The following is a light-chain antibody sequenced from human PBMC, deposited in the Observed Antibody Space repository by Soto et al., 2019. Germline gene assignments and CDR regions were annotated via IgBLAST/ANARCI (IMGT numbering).Light chain of an antibody. CDR3: QEYNTFPWT. J-gene: IGKJ1*01. V-gene: IGKV1-5*03. CDR2: KVS. Sequence: DIQMTQSPSTLSASVGDRVTITCRASQTISTLLAWYQQRPGKAPNLLIYKVSSLESGVPSRFSCSGSGTEFTLNISSLQPDGFATYFCQEYNTFPWTFGRLTKVEVK. CDR1: QTISTL.